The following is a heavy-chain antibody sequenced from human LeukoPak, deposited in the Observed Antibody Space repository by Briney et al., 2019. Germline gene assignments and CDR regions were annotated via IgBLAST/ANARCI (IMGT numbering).Heavy chain of an antibody. Sequence: PGGSLRLSCAASGFTFSSYEMNWVRQAPGKGLEWVSYISSSGSTIYYADSVRGRFTISRDNAKNSLYLQMNSLRAEDTAVYYCARDPYYYREDMDVWGKGTTVTVSS. CDR2: ISSSGSTI. CDR3: ARDPYYYREDMDV. J-gene: IGHJ6*03. CDR1: GFTFSSYE. D-gene: IGHD1-26*01. V-gene: IGHV3-48*03.